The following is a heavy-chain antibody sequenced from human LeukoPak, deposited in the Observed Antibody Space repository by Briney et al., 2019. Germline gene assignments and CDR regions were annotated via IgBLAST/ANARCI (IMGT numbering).Heavy chain of an antibody. V-gene: IGHV3-23*01. J-gene: IGHJ4*02. CDR1: GFTFKTYA. Sequence: GGSLILSCAASGFTFKTYAMSWVRQAPGKGLEWVSGISGSGGSTYYAGSVKGRFTISRDNSKNTLYLQMNSLRAEDTAVYYCARESRGGFRNFDYWGQGTLVTVSS. CDR2: ISGSGGST. D-gene: IGHD4-23*01. CDR3: ARESRGGFRNFDY.